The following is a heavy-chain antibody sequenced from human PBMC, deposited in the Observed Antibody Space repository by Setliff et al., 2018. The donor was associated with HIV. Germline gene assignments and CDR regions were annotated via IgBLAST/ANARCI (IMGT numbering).Heavy chain of an antibody. CDR3: ASRVYYYDSNNFLREEGFDP. V-gene: IGHV4-34*01. CDR1: GGSFSGYY. J-gene: IGHJ5*02. D-gene: IGHD3-22*01. Sequence: PSETLSLTCAVYGGSFSGYYWSWIRQPPGKGLEWIGEINHSGSTNYNPSLASRLSISVDKSKNQFSLNLTSVTAADTAVYYCASRVYYYDSNNFLREEGFDPWGQGTLVTVSS. CDR2: INHSGST.